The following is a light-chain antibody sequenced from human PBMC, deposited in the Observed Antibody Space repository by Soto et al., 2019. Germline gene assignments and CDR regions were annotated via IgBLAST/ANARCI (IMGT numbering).Light chain of an antibody. CDR3: CSYAGSYDWV. CDR1: SSDVCGYNY. CDR2: EVT. J-gene: IGLJ3*02. V-gene: IGLV2-11*01. Sequence: QSALTQPRSVSGSPGQTVTISCTGTSSDVCGYNYVSWYQQHPGKAPKVLIYEVTKRPAGVPDRFSGSKSGNTASLTISGLQAEDEADYYCCSYAGSYDWVFGGGTKLTVL.